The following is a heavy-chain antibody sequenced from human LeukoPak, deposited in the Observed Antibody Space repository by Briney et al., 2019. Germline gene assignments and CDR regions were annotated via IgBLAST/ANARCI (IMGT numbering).Heavy chain of an antibody. V-gene: IGHV1-69*13. J-gene: IGHJ3*02. D-gene: IGHD3-22*01. CDR3: ARNRAGSGYYLSFDI. CDR2: IIPIFGTA. CDR1: GGTFSIYA. Sequence: EASVKVSFTASGGTFSIYAISWVRQAPGQGLEWMGGIIPIFGTANYAQKFQGRVTITADECTSTVYMELSSLKSDDTAVYYCARNRAGSGYYLSFDIWGQGTMVTVSS.